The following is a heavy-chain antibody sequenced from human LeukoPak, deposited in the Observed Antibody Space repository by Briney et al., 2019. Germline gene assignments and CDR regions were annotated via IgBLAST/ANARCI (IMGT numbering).Heavy chain of an antibody. Sequence: GRSLRLSCAASGFTFSSYGMHWVRQAPGKGLEWVALISYDGTNKYYADSVKGRFTISRDDSKNTLYLQMNSLRAEDTAVYYCAKDRGYSYASGCDYWGQGTLVTVSS. J-gene: IGHJ4*02. CDR3: AKDRGYSYASGCDY. V-gene: IGHV3-30*18. D-gene: IGHD5-18*01. CDR1: GFTFSSYG. CDR2: ISYDGTNK.